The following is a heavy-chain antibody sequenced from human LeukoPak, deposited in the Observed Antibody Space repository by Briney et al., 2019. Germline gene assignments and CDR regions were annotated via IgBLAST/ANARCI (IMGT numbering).Heavy chain of an antibody. CDR1: GFSFFYTG. CDR2: IGGGASDT. J-gene: IGHJ3*02. Sequence: GGSLRLSCAVSGFSFFYTGMGWVRRAPGKGLEWVAAIGGGASDTKYADSVKGRFTISRDISKNTLYLQMNSLRAEDTAVYFCAKDVFRWAFDIWGQGTMVTVSS. CDR3: AKDVFRWAFDI. D-gene: IGHD3-3*01. V-gene: IGHV3-23*01.